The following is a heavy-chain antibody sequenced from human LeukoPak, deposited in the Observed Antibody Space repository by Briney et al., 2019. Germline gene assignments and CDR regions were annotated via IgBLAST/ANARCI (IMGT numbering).Heavy chain of an antibody. CDR1: GFIFNNYA. V-gene: IGHV3-9*01. J-gene: IGHJ4*02. D-gene: IGHD5-24*01. Sequence: GGSLRLSCAGSGFIFNNYAMHWVRQPPGKGLEWVSGISWNSGTIDYADSVKGRFTISRDNAKNPLYLQMNSLRAEDTALYYCAKDRGLRNQWLQLTHDYWGQGTLVSVSS. CDR2: ISWNSGTI. CDR3: AKDRGLRNQWLQLTHDY.